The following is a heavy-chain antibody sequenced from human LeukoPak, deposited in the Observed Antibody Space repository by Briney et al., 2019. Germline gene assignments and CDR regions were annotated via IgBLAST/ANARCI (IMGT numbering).Heavy chain of an antibody. D-gene: IGHD6-13*01. CDR2: INHSGST. CDR3: ARGAAAGYTWRVAAAFDI. CDR1: GGSFSGYY. V-gene: IGHV4-34*01. J-gene: IGHJ3*02. Sequence: SEILSLTCAVYGGSFSGYYWSWIRQPPGKGLEWIREINHSGSTNYNPSLKSRVTISVDTSKNQFSLKLSSVTAADTAVYYCARGAAAGYTWRVAAAFDIWGQGTMVTVSS.